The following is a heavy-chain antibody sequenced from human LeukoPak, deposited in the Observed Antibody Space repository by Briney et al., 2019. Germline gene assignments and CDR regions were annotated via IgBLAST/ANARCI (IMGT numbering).Heavy chain of an antibody. J-gene: IGHJ4*02. V-gene: IGHV3-30*02. D-gene: IGHD7-27*01. CDR3: VRDGAHWDLDY. Sequence: GSLRLSCAASGFSFSTSGMHWIRQAPGKGLEWVAFIQSDGGNEYYADSVKGRFTFSRDNSKNTVHLQMNSLRAEDTAMYYCVRDGAHWDLDYWGQGTLVTVSS. CDR1: GFSFSTSG. CDR2: IQSDGGNE.